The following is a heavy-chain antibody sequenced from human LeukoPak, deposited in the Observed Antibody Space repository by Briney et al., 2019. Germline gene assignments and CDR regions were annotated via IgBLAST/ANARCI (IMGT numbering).Heavy chain of an antibody. CDR1: GYSFTNNW. J-gene: IGHJ4*02. Sequence: GESLQISCKGSGYSFTNNWITWVRQLPGKGLEWMGRIDPSDSYSNCSPSFQGHVTISIDKSISTAYLQWSSLKASDTAMYYCARGRGWADYWGQGTLVTVSS. D-gene: IGHD6-19*01. V-gene: IGHV5-10-1*01. CDR2: IDPSDSYS. CDR3: ARGRGWADY.